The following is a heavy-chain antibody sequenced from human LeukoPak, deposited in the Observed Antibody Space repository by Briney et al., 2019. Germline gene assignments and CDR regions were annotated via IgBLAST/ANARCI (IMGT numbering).Heavy chain of an antibody. CDR1: GYTFSSYW. Sequence: PGGSLRLSCAASGYTFSSYWMHWVRQAPGKGLVWVSRITSDGTSTSHADSVKGRFTTSRDIANNTLYLQMNSLRAEDTAVYYCARGASTYSDYWGQGALVTVSS. CDR2: ITSDGTST. V-gene: IGHV3-74*01. CDR3: ARGASTYSDY. J-gene: IGHJ4*02.